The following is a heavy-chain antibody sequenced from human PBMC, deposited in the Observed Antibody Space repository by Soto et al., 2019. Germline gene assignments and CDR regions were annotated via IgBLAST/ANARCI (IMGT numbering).Heavy chain of an antibody. CDR2: IYSGDIT. Sequence: EVQLVESGGGLVQPGGSLRLSCAASGFTVSGNFMTWVRQAPGKGLEWVSLIYSGDITYYADSVKGRFTISRDNSKNTVYRQMNSLTAEDPAVYYCARRDCAGDCYPPRYGMDVWGQGTTVTVSS. CDR3: ARRDCAGDCYPPRYGMDV. CDR1: GFTVSGNF. J-gene: IGHJ6*02. V-gene: IGHV3-66*01. D-gene: IGHD2-21*02.